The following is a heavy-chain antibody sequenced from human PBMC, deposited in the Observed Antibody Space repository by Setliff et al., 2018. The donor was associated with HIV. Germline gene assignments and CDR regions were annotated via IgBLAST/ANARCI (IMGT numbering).Heavy chain of an antibody. V-gene: IGHV4-59*01. Sequence: SETLSLTCTVSGDSISSYYWSWIRQPPGKGLEWIGYIYYSGSTNYNPSLKSRVTISLDMSKSQFSLRLSSVTAADTAVYYCARDSGYSFGFNYFDYWGQGTLVTVSS. CDR1: GDSISSYY. CDR2: IYYSGST. CDR3: ARDSGYSFGFNYFDY. D-gene: IGHD5-18*01. J-gene: IGHJ4*02.